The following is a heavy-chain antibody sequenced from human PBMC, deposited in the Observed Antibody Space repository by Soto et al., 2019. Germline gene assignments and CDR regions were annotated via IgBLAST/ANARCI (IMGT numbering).Heavy chain of an antibody. D-gene: IGHD6-19*01. CDR1: GGSISGYY. CDR2: IYTGGST. J-gene: IGHJ4*02. CDR3: ARDHLVARNFDS. Sequence: KPSETLSLTCTVSGGSISGYYWSWIRQPAGKGLEWIGRIYTGGSTNYNPSLKSRVTMSIDTSKNQFSLELSSVTAADTAVYYCARDHLVARNFDSWRQGTLVTVSS. V-gene: IGHV4-4*07.